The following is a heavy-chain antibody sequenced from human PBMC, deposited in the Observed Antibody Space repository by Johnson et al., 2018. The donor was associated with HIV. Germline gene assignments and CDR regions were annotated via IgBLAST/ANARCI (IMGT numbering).Heavy chain of an antibody. Sequence: VQLVESGGGLVKPGGSLRLSCAASGFTFSDYYMTWIRQAPGKGLEWVSVIYSGDSTYYADSVTGRFTISRDNSKNTLYIQMNSLRAEDTAVYYCARGYTIGAFDIWGQGTMVTVSS. V-gene: IGHV3-66*01. J-gene: IGHJ3*02. CDR3: ARGYTIGAFDI. D-gene: IGHD3-3*01. CDR2: IYSGDST. CDR1: GFTFSDYY.